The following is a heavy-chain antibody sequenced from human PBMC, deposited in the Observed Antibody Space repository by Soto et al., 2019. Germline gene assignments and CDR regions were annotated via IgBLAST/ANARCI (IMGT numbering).Heavy chain of an antibody. CDR1: GGTFSSYA. CDR3: ARLEYDYVWGSYRRYNWFDP. D-gene: IGHD3-16*02. J-gene: IGHJ5*02. V-gene: IGHV1-69*13. Sequence: SVKVSCKASGGTFSSYAISWVLQAPGQGLEWMGGIIPIFGTANYAQKFQGRVTITADESTSTAYMELSSLRSEDTAVYYCARLEYDYVWGSYRRYNWFDPWGQGTLVTVSS. CDR2: IIPIFGTA.